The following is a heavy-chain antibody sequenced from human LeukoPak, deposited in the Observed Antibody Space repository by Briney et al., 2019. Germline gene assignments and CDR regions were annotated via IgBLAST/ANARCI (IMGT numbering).Heavy chain of an antibody. V-gene: IGHV3-73*01. CDR3: TGSLGYCSGGSCYGPDY. CDR2: IRSKANGDAT. J-gene: IGHJ4*02. Sequence: GGSLRLSCAASGFTFSGSAMHWVRQASGKGLEWVGRIRSKANGDATAYAASVKGRFTISRDDSKNTAYLQMNSLKTEGTAVYYCTGSLGYCSGGSCYGPDYWGQGALVTVSS. D-gene: IGHD2-15*01. CDR1: GFTFSGSA.